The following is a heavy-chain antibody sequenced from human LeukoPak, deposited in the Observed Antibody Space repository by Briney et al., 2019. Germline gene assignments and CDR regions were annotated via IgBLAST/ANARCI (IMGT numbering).Heavy chain of an antibody. CDR2: ISSSSSTI. CDR3: AREVATLDVIYYYYMDV. V-gene: IGHV3-48*01. CDR1: GFTFSSYS. J-gene: IGHJ6*03. D-gene: IGHD5-12*01. Sequence: GGSLRLSCAASGFTFSSYSMNWVRQAPGKGLEWVSYISSSSSTIYYADSVKGRFTISRDNAKNSLYLQMNSLRAEDTAVYYCAREVATLDVIYYYYMDVWGKGTTVTISS.